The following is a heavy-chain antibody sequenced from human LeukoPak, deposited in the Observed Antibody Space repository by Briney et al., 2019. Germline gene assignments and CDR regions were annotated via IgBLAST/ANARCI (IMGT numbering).Heavy chain of an antibody. J-gene: IGHJ4*02. V-gene: IGHV3-11*01. CDR2: ISSSGSTI. CDR1: GFTFSDYY. D-gene: IGHD3-10*01. CDR3: ARDAVTMVRGVNY. Sequence: SGGSLRLSCAASGFTFSDYYMSWIRQAPGKGLEGVSYISSSGSTIYYADSVKGRFTISRDNAKNSLYLQMNSLRAEDTAVYYCARDAVTMVRGVNYWGQGTLVTVSS.